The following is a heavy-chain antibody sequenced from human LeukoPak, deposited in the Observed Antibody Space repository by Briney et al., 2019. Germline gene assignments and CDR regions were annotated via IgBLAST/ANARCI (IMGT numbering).Heavy chain of an antibody. CDR2: IYYSGST. CDR1: GGSISRSNW. V-gene: IGHV4-4*02. J-gene: IGHJ3*02. CDR3: ARDLNRWHDAFDI. D-gene: IGHD1-14*01. Sequence: KASETLSLTCAVSGGSISRSNWWSWVRQSPGKGLEWIGYIYYSGSTNYNPSLKSRVTISVDTSKNQFSLKLSSVTAADTAVYYCARDLNRWHDAFDIWGQGTMVTVSS.